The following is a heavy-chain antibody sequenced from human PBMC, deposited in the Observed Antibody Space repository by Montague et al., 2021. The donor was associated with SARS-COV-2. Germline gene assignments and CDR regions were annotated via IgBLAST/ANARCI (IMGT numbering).Heavy chain of an antibody. Sequence: SETLSLTCTVSGGSISGYYWSWIRQPPGKGPEWIGNIYDTGNTNYNPSLKSRVTISEDTSKNQFSLRLTSVTAADTAVYYRARDFRLQLWQTNYYFGLWGRGTLVSVSS. CDR3: ARDFRLQLWQTNYYFGL. D-gene: IGHD5-18*01. CDR1: GGSISGYY. J-gene: IGHJ2*01. V-gene: IGHV4-59*01. CDR2: IYDTGNT.